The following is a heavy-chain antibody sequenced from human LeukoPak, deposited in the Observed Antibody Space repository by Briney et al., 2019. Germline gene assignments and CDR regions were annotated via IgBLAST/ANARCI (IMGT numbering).Heavy chain of an antibody. D-gene: IGHD6-6*01. V-gene: IGHV4-59*01. CDR1: GGSISSYY. J-gene: IGHJ4*02. CDR3: ARVGSYYFDY. Sequence: SETLSLTCTVSGGSISSYYWSWIRQPPGRGLEWIGYVHYSGGTNYNPSLKSRVTISVDASNNQFSLKLSSVTAADTAVYHCARVGSYYFDYWGQGILVTVSS. CDR2: VHYSGGT.